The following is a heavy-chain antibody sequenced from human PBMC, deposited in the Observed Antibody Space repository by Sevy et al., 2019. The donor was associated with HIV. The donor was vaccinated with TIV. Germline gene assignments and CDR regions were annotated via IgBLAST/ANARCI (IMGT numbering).Heavy chain of an antibody. CDR2: IYYNGET. J-gene: IGHJ4*01. D-gene: IGHD2-21*01. V-gene: IGHV4-59*08. Sequence: SETLSLTCTVSGGSISSLYWNWIRQPPGKGLEWIANIYYNGETNYNPSLKSRITISLDTSNNQVSLRLTSVTAAGTGLLFRAGGNCWGQGHPRGPGNLVTVSS. CDR3: AGGNCWGQGHP. CDR1: GGSISSLY.